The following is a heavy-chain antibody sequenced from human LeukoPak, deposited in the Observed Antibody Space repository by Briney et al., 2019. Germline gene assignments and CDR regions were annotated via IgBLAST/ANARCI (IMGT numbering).Heavy chain of an antibody. CDR3: ARVQTNQNFDY. J-gene: IGHJ4*02. CDR2: IYYSGST. V-gene: IGHV4-39*01. Sequence: SETLSLTCTVSGDSISSSSYYWGWIRQPPGKGLEWIGSIYYSGSTYYNPSLKSRVTISVDTSKNQFSLKLSSVTAADTAVYYCARVQTNQNFDYWGQGTLVTVSS. D-gene: IGHD1-14*01. CDR1: GDSISSSSYY.